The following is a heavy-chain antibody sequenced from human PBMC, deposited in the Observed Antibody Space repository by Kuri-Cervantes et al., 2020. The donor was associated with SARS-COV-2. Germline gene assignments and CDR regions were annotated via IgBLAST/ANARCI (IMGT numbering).Heavy chain of an antibody. CDR1: GFTFSSYS. D-gene: IGHD4-17*01. V-gene: IGHV3-48*02. CDR3: ARDGVKDDYGFSSY. Sequence: GESLKILCAASGFTFSSYSMNWVRQAPGKGLEWVSYISSSSSTIYYADSVKGRFTIPRDNAKNSLYLQMNSLRDEDTAVYYCARDGVKDDYGFSSYWGQGTPVTVSS. J-gene: IGHJ4*02. CDR2: ISSSSSTI.